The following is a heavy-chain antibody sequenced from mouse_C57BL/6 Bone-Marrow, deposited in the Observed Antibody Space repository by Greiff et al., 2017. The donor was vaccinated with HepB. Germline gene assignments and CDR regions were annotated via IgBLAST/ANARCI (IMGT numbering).Heavy chain of an antibody. CDR1: GYSITSGYY. CDR3: AREGGLTGTDFDY. Sequence: VQLQQSGPGLVKPSQSLSLTCSVTGYSITSGYYWNWIRQFPGNKLEWMGYISYDGSNNYNPSLKNRISITRDTSKNQFFLKLNSVTTEDTATYYCAREGGLTGTDFDYWGQGTTLTVSS. V-gene: IGHV3-6*01. CDR2: ISYDGSN. J-gene: IGHJ2*01. D-gene: IGHD4-1*01.